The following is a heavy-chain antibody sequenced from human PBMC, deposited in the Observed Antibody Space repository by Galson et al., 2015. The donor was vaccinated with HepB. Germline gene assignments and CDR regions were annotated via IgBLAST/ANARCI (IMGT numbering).Heavy chain of an antibody. CDR3: ARQDGDQEYYFDY. V-gene: IGHV1-8*01. CDR2: MNPNSGNT. Sequence: SVKVSCKASGYTFTSYDINWVRQATGQGLEWMGWMNPNSGNTGYAQKFQGRVTMTRNTSISTAYLQWSSLKASDTAMFYCARQDGDQEYYFDYWGQGTLVTVSS. CDR1: GYTFTSYD. J-gene: IGHJ4*02. D-gene: IGHD4-17*01.